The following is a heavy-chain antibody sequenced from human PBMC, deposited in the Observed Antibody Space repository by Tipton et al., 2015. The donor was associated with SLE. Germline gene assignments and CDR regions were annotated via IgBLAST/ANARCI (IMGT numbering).Heavy chain of an antibody. CDR2: INHSGST. J-gene: IGHJ2*01. CDR1: GGSFSGYY. V-gene: IGHV4-34*01. CDR3: ARGPNPVATNYWYFDL. Sequence: TLSLTCAVYGGSFSGYYWSWIRQPPGKGLEWIGEINHSGSTNYNPSLKSRVTISVDTSKNQFSLKLSSVTAADTAVYYYARGPNPVATNYWYFDLWGRGTLVTVSS. D-gene: IGHD5-12*01.